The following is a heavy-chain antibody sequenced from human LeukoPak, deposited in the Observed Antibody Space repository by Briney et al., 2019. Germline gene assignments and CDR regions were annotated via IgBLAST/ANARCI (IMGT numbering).Heavy chain of an antibody. CDR1: GGSISGSSYY. CDR3: ARHERRGDAFDI. CDR2: IYYSGST. Sequence: SETLSLTCTVSGGSISGSSYYWGWTRQPPGKGLEWIGSIYYSGSTYYNPSLKSRVTISVDTSKNQFSLKLSSVTAADTAVYYCARHERRGDAFDIWGQGTMVTVSS. J-gene: IGHJ3*02. D-gene: IGHD3-10*01. V-gene: IGHV4-39*01.